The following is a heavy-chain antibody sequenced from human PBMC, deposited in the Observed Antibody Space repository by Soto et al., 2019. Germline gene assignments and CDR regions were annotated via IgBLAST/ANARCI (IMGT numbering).Heavy chain of an antibody. CDR1: GYTFTNHG. J-gene: IGHJ3*02. V-gene: IGHV1-18*04. CDR2: INPYNANT. CDR3: ARDRVAGIWGDAFDI. D-gene: IGHD3-16*01. Sequence: ASVKVSCTTSGYTFTNHGINWVRQSAGQGLEWMGWINPYNANTNYAQKLQGRVTMTTDTSTSTAYMDLRSLTSDDTAVYYCARDRVAGIWGDAFDIWGQGTMVTVSS.